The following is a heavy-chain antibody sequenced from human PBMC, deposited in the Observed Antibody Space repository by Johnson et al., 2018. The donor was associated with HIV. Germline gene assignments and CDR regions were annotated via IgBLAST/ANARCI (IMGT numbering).Heavy chain of an antibody. CDR1: GFTFSSYW. CDR2: IKQDGGEK. J-gene: IGHJ3*02. D-gene: IGHD3-9*01. Sequence: VQLVESGGGLVQPGVSLRLSCVASGFTFSSYWMSWVRQAPGKGLEWVANIKQDGGEKYHVDSVKGRFTVSRDNAKNSLYLHMNSLRAEDTAVYYCGRPTTILTNDAFNIWGQGTMVTVSS. CDR3: GRPTTILTNDAFNI. V-gene: IGHV3-7*05.